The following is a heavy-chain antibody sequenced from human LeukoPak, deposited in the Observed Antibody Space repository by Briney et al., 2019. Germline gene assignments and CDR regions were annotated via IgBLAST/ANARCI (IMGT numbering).Heavy chain of an antibody. CDR3: AKDEYYDYVWGSYLQYYFDY. CDR2: IKNKASRYTT. V-gene: IGHV3-72*01. J-gene: IGHJ4*02. Sequence: GGSLRLSCAASGFTLGDHWMDWVRQTPGKGLEWVGLIKNKASRYTTQYAPSVRGRFTISRDDSRNSVYLQMNSLRTEDTAVYYCAKDEYYDYVWGSYLQYYFDYWGQGTLVTVSS. D-gene: IGHD3-16*01. CDR1: GFTLGDHW.